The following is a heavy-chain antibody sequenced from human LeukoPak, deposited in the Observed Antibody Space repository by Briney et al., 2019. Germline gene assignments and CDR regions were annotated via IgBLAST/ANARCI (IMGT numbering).Heavy chain of an antibody. CDR2: INHSGST. V-gene: IGHV4-34*01. CDR3: ARNVGSGLDF. CDR1: GGSFSGYY. D-gene: IGHD6-19*01. J-gene: IGHJ4*02. Sequence: SETLSLTCAVYGGSFSGYYWSWIRQPPGKGLEWIGEINHSGSTNYNPSLKSRVTISVDTSKKQISLKLSSVTAADTAVYYCARNVGSGLDFWGQGILVTVSS.